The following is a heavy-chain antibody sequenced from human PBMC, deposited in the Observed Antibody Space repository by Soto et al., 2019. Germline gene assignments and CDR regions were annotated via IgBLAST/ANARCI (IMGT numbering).Heavy chain of an antibody. CDR2: LWYDGSNQ. J-gene: IGHJ6*02. CDR3: ARDKYVTPAGGMDV. D-gene: IGHD3-10*01. CDR1: GFTFSSYG. Sequence: GWSLRLSCAASGFTFSSYGMHWVRQAPGKGLEWVAVLWYDGSNQYYADSVKGRFTISRDNSKNTLYLQMNSLRAEDTAVYYCARDKYVTPAGGMDVWGQGTTVTVYS. V-gene: IGHV3-33*01.